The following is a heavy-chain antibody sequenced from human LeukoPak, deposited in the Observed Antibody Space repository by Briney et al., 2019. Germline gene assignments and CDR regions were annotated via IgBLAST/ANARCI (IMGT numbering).Heavy chain of an antibody. CDR2: IYPADSDT. Sequence: GESLKISCEISGYSFTSYWIGWVRHMPGKGLEWMGVIYPADSDTRYSPSFQGQVTISVDKSISTAYLQWSSLKASDTAMYYCARQLWAAAGLNAFDIRGQGTMVTVYS. J-gene: IGHJ3*02. CDR3: ARQLWAAAGLNAFDI. V-gene: IGHV5-51*01. D-gene: IGHD6-13*01. CDR1: GYSFTSYW.